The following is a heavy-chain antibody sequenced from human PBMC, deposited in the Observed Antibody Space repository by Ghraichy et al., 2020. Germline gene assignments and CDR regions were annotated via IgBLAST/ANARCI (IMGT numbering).Heavy chain of an antibody. CDR3: ASFYGSGSYAFFDY. CDR2: IYHSGNT. D-gene: IGHD3-10*01. V-gene: IGHV4-4*02. J-gene: IGHJ4*02. Sequence: SETLSLTCAVSGGSISSSNWWSWVRQPPGKGLEWIGEIYHSGNTNYNPSLKSRVTISVDKSKNQFSLKLSSVTAADTAVYYCASFYGSGSYAFFDYWGQGTLVTVSS. CDR1: GGSISSSNW.